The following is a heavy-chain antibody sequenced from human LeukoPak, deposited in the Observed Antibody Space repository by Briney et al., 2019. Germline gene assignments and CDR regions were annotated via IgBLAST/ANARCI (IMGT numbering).Heavy chain of an antibody. CDR2: INHSGST. CDR3: AGSYYYDQFDY. J-gene: IGHJ4*02. CDR1: GGSFSGYY. Sequence: PSETLSLTCAVYGGSFSGYYWSWIRQPPGKGLEWIGEINHSGSTNYNPSLKSRVTISVDTSKNQFSLKLSSVTAADTAVYYCAGSYYYDQFDYWGQGTLVTVSS. V-gene: IGHV4-34*01. D-gene: IGHD3-22*01.